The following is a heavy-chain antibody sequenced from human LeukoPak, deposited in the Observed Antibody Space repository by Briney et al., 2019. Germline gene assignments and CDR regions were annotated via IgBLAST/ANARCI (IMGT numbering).Heavy chain of an antibody. J-gene: IGHJ4*02. CDR3: AKDIRIRPEYYFDY. V-gene: IGHV3-9*01. D-gene: IGHD6-6*01. CDR2: ISWNSGSI. CDR1: GFTFDDYA. Sequence: SGGSLRLSCAASGFTFDDYAMHWVRQAPGKGLEWVSGISWNSGSIGYADSVKGRFTISRDNAKNSLYLQMNSLRAEDTALYYCAKDIRIRPEYYFDYWGQGTLVIVSS.